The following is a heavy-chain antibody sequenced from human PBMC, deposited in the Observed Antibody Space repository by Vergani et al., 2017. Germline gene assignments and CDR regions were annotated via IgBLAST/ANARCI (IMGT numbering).Heavy chain of an antibody. CDR1: GSTVSGNY. V-gene: IGHV3-23*04. J-gene: IGHJ4*02. D-gene: IGHD3-22*01. CDR3: AKGAQPVNYFDSRFDS. CDR2: IAGRGDST. Sequence: ELQLVESGGGLVQPGGSLRLSCAASGSTVSGNYMTWVRQAPGKGLEWVSGIAGRGDSTDNADSVKGRFTISRDNSKNTLYLQMNSLRAEDTAIYYCAKGAQPVNYFDSRFDSWGQGTLVVVSS.